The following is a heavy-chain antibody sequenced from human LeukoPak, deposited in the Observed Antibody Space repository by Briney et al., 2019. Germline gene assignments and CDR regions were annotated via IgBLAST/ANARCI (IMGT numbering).Heavy chain of an antibody. CDR2: IYHSGST. V-gene: IGHV4-30-2*01. J-gene: IGHJ4*02. Sequence: PSQTLSLTCTVSGGSISSGGYYWSWIRQPPGKGLEWIGYIYHSGSTYYNPSLKSRVTISVDRSKNQFSLKLSSVTAADTAVYYCASLAKGFADYWGQGTLVTVSS. CDR1: GGSISSGGYY. CDR3: ASLAKGFADY.